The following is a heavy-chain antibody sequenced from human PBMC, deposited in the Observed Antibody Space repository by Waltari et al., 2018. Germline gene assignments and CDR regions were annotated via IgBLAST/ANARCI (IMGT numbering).Heavy chain of an antibody. V-gene: IGHV3-48*01. CDR3: ARETTEYYYDSSGYLL. CDR2: ISSSSSTI. J-gene: IGHJ4*02. CDR1: GFTFSSSS. D-gene: IGHD3-22*01. Sequence: EVQLVESGGGLVQPGGSLRLSCAASGFTFSSSSMNWVRQAPGKGREWVSYISSSSSTIYYADSVKGRFTISRDNAKNSLYLQMNSLRAEDTAVYYCARETTEYYYDSSGYLLWGQGTLVTVSS.